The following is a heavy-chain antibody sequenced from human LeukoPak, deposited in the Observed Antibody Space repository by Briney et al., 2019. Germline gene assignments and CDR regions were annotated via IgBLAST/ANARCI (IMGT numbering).Heavy chain of an antibody. CDR2: IYTSGSI. CDR1: GGSSSSGTYY. CDR3: ARVTWIQLWDAFDI. J-gene: IGHJ3*02. Sequence: PSQTLSLTCTVSGGSSSSGTYYWSWIRQPAGKGLEWIGRIYTSGSINYNPSLKSRVTMSVDTSKNQFSLKLSSVTAADTAVYYCARVTWIQLWDAFDIWGQGTMVTVSS. D-gene: IGHD5-18*01. V-gene: IGHV4-61*02.